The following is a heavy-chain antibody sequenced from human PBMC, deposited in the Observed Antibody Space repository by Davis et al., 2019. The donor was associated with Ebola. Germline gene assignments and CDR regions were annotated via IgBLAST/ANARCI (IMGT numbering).Heavy chain of an antibody. CDR1: DGSFSVDY. D-gene: IGHD3-3*01. Sequence: MPSETLSLTCAVHDGSFSVDYLSWIRQPPGKGLEWIGEIHHRGTTNYNPSLKSRVTISVDTSKNQFSLKLSSVTAADTAVYYCARVRSGHYYYYMDVWGKGTTVTVSS. CDR3: ARVRSGHYYYYMDV. CDR2: IHHRGTT. V-gene: IGHV4-34*01. J-gene: IGHJ6*03.